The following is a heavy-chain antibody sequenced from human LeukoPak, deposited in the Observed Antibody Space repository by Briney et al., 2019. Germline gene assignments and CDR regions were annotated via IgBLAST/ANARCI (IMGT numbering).Heavy chain of an antibody. Sequence: GGSLRLSCAASGFTFSSYAMSWVRQAPGKGLEWVAVISYDGSNKYYADSVKGRFTISRDNSKNTLYQQMNSLRAEDTAVYYCAKEVGATTYPYYYGMDVWGQGTTVTVSS. CDR2: ISYDGSNK. CDR3: AKEVGATTYPYYYGMDV. CDR1: GFTFSSYA. J-gene: IGHJ6*02. V-gene: IGHV3-30*18. D-gene: IGHD1-26*01.